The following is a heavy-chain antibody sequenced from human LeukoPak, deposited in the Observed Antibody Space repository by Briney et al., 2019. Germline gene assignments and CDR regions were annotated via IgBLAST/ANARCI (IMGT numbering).Heavy chain of an antibody. J-gene: IGHJ6*02. CDR2: INHSGST. V-gene: IGHV4-34*01. Sequence: SETLSLTCAVYGGSFSGYYWSWIRQPPGKGLEWIGEINHSGSTNYNPSLKSRVTISVDTSKNQFSLKLSSVTAADTAVYYCARVVVVPAANMRAYYYYGMDVWGQGTTVTVSS. CDR3: ARVVVVPAANMRAYYYYGMDV. D-gene: IGHD2-2*01. CDR1: GGSFSGYY.